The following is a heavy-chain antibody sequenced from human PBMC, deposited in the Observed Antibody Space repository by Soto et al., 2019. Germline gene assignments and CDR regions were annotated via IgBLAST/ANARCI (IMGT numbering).Heavy chain of an antibody. J-gene: IGHJ4*02. Sequence: SETLCLPCTDSGGAITSSNHHWGRIRQHPGKGLEWIWSIYYTGSTYYNPSLKSRVTISVDTSKNQFSLKLRSVTAADTAVYYCARHNYGSGSTYFDYWGQGTLVTGSS. CDR3: ARHNYGSGSTYFDY. D-gene: IGHD3-10*01. CDR1: GGAITSSNHH. V-gene: IGHV4-39*01. CDR2: IYYTGST.